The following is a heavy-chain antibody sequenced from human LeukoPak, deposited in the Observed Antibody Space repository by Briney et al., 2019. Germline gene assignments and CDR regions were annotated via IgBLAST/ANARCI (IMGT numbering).Heavy chain of an antibody. V-gene: IGHV3-74*01. CDR2: INSDGSST. D-gene: IGHD5-12*01. CDR3: TTLYGGSLDY. Sequence: PGGSLRLSCAASGFSFSSYWMYWVRQVAGKGLVWVSRINSDGSSTSYADSVKGRFTISRDNAKNTLYLQMNSLRVEDTAVYYCTTLYGGSLDYWGQGTLVTVSS. CDR1: GFSFSSYW. J-gene: IGHJ4*02.